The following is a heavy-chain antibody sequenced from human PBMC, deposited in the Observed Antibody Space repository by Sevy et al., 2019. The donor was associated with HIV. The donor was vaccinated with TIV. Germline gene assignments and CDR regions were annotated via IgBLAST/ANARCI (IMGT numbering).Heavy chain of an antibody. CDR1: GYSFTSYW. V-gene: IGHV5-51*01. Sequence: GESLKISCKGSGYSFTSYWIGWVRQMPGKGLEWMGIIYPDDSDTRYSPSFQGQVTISADKSISTAYLQWSSLKASDTAMYYCARRGYYDSSGYYYKDYYYYGMDVWGQGTTVTVSS. CDR2: IYPDDSDT. CDR3: ARRGYYDSSGYYYKDYYYYGMDV. J-gene: IGHJ6*02. D-gene: IGHD3-22*01.